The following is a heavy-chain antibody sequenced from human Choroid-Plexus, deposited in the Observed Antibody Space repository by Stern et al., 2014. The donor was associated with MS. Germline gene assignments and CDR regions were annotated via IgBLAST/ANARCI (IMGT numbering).Heavy chain of an antibody. J-gene: IGHJ5*02. V-gene: IGHV3-30*18. CDR3: AKDRQYLTYFFDH. Sequence: VQLVESGGGVVQPGRPLRLSCAASGFTFGSCAMHWVRQAPGKGPEWEAGVSYDGSNKYYADSVKGRFTISRDNSQNTLYMQMSSLRAEDTAVYYCAKDRQYLTYFFDHWGQGSLVTVSS. D-gene: IGHD2/OR15-2a*01. CDR1: GFTFGSCA. CDR2: VSYDGSNK.